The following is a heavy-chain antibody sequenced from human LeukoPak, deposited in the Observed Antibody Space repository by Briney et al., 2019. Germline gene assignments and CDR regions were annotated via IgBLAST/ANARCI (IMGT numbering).Heavy chain of an antibody. Sequence: AASVKVSCKASGYTFTSYGISWVRQAPGQGLEWMGWISAYNGNTNYAQKLQGRVTMTTDTSTSTAYMELRSLRSDDTAVYYCARDRVENGYGSTDFDYWGQGTLVTVSS. J-gene: IGHJ4*02. CDR3: ARDRVENGYGSTDFDY. CDR2: ISAYNGNT. V-gene: IGHV1-18*01. CDR1: GYTFTSYG. D-gene: IGHD3-10*01.